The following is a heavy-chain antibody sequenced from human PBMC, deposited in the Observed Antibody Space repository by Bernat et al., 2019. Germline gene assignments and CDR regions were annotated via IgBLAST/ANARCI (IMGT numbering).Heavy chain of an antibody. V-gene: IGHV3-48*03. CDR3: AGADYGDYVLVY. CDR2: ISSSGSTI. Sequence: EVQLVESGGGLVQPGGSLRLSCAASGFTFSSYEMNWVRQAPGKGLEWVSYISSSGSTIYYADSVKGRFTISRDNAKNSLYLQMNSLRAEDTAVYYCAGADYGDYVLVYWGQGTLVTVSS. CDR1: GFTFSSYE. D-gene: IGHD4-17*01. J-gene: IGHJ4*02.